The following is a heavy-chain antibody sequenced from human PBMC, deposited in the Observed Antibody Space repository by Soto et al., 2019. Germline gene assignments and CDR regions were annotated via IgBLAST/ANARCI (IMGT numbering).Heavy chain of an antibody. CDR3: ARGTITLDY. CDR1: GGSISSYY. V-gene: IGHV4-59*01. CDR2: IYYSGST. D-gene: IGHD1-20*01. Sequence: SETLSLTCTVSGGSISSYYWIWIRQPPGKGLEWIGYIYYSGSTNYNPSLKSRVTISVDTSKNQFSLKLSSVTAADTAVYYCARGTITLDYWGQGTLVTVSS. J-gene: IGHJ4*02.